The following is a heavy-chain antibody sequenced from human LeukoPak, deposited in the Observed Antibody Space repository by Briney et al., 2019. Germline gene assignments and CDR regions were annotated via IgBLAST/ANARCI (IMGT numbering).Heavy chain of an antibody. J-gene: IGHJ4*02. D-gene: IGHD6-13*01. CDR3: ARLRAAQTYDY. V-gene: IGHV3-7*04. CDR1: EFTLSNYW. CDR2: IRQDGNEK. Sequence: GGSLRLSCAGAEFTLSNYWMSWVRQAPGKGLEWVANIRQDGNEKYYVDCVKGRFTIYRDNAKNSLYLQMNSLRVEDTAVYYCARLRAAQTYDYWGQGTLVTVSS.